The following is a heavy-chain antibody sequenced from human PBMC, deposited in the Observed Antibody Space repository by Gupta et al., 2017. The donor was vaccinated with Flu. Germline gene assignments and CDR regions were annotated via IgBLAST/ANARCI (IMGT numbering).Heavy chain of an antibody. CDR3: ARSLPSATTVTLYYFDY. Sequence: QVQLVQSGAEVKTPGSSVKVSCKASGGTFSSYALSWVRQAPGQGLEWMGGIIPIFGTANYAQKFQGRVTITADESTSTAYMELSSLRSEDTAVYYCARSLPSATTVTLYYFDYWGQGTLVTVSS. V-gene: IGHV1-69*01. CDR1: GGTFSSYA. D-gene: IGHD4-17*01. J-gene: IGHJ4*02. CDR2: IIPIFGTA.